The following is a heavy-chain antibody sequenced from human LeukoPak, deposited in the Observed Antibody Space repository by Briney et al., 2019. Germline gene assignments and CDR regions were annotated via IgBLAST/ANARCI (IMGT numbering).Heavy chain of an antibody. D-gene: IGHD1-26*01. J-gene: IGHJ3*02. CDR1: GFTLSIYA. V-gene: IGHV3-23*01. Sequence: PGGSLRLSCAASGFTLSIYAMSGVREAPGKGLEWVSAISGSGCSTYYADSVKGRFTISRDHSKNTLYLQINRVKTEETAVYYRAKPWGELTGDAFDIWGQGTMVTVSS. CDR3: AKPWGELTGDAFDI. CDR2: ISGSGCST.